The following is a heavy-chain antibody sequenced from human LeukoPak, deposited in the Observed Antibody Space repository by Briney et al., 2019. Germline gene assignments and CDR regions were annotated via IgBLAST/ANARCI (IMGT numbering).Heavy chain of an antibody. CDR3: AKTFYDSGSYWGAFDY. CDR2: INWNSGSI. V-gene: IGHV3-9*01. Sequence: GGSLRLSCAASGFTFDDYAMHWVRQTPGKGLEWVSGINWNSGSIDYADSVKGRFTISRDNAKNSLYLQMNGLRAEDTAIYYCAKTFYDSGSYWGAFDYWGQGTLVTVSS. J-gene: IGHJ4*02. D-gene: IGHD3-10*01. CDR1: GFTFDDYA.